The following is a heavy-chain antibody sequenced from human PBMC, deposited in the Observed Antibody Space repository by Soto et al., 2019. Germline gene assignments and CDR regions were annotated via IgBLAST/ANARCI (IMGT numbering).Heavy chain of an antibody. D-gene: IGHD3-10*01. Sequence: EVQLVQSGAEVKKPGESLKISCKGSGYSFTSYWIGWVRQMPGKGLEWMGIIYPGDSDTRYSPSFQGQVPISADTSISNDYMQWRSLKASDTAMYYCARTNYYGSGSYDYWGQGTLVTVSS. CDR2: IYPGDSDT. V-gene: IGHV5-51*03. CDR3: ARTNYYGSGSYDY. CDR1: GYSFTSYW. J-gene: IGHJ4*02.